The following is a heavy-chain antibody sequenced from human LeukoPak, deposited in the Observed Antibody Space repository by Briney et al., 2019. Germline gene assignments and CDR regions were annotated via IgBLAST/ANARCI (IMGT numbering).Heavy chain of an antibody. Sequence: SETLSLTCTVSGGSISSSSYYWGWIRQPPGKGLEWIGSIYYSGSTYYNPSLKSRVTISVDTSKNQFSLKLSSVTAADTAVYYCARDLRWLQAGEDIWGQGTMVTVSS. CDR2: IYYSGST. CDR3: ARDLRWLQAGEDI. D-gene: IGHD5-24*01. V-gene: IGHV4-39*07. J-gene: IGHJ3*02. CDR1: GGSISSSSYY.